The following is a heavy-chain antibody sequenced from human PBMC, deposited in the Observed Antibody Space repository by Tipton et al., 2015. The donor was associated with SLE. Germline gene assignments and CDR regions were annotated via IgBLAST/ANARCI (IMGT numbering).Heavy chain of an antibody. V-gene: IGHV3-30*18. CDR3: AKDFGDFWSGPFDYGMDV. J-gene: IGHJ6*02. D-gene: IGHD3-3*01. Sequence: RSLRLSCAASGFTFSDYYMSWVRQAPGKGLEWVAVISYDGSNKYYADSVKGRFTISRDNSKNTLYLQMNSLRAEDTAVYYCAKDFGDFWSGPFDYGMDVWGQGTTVTVSS. CDR1: GFTFSDYY. CDR2: ISYDGSNK.